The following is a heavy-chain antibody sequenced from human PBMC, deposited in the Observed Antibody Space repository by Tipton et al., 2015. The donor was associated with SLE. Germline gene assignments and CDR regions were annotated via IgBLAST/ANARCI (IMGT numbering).Heavy chain of an antibody. V-gene: IGHV4-34*01. CDR1: GGSFSGYY. CDR3: ARGAPITMAPDAFDI. J-gene: IGHJ3*02. Sequence: TLSLTCAVYGGSFSGYYWSWIRQPPGKGLEWIGEINHSGSTNYNPSLKSRVTISVDTSKNQFSLKLSSVTAADTAVYYCARGAPITMAPDAFDIWGQATMVTVSS. D-gene: IGHD3-10*01. CDR2: INHSGST.